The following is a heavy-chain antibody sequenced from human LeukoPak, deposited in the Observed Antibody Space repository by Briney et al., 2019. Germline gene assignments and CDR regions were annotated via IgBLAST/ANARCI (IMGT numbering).Heavy chain of an antibody. Sequence: GGTLRLSCAASGFTFSSYGMSWVRQAPGKGLEWVSAISGSGGSTYYADSVKGRFTISRDNSKNTLYLQMNSLRAEDTAVYYCARLVEGELLPIDYWGQGTLVTVSS. CDR1: GFTFSSYG. V-gene: IGHV3-23*01. D-gene: IGHD1-26*01. J-gene: IGHJ4*02. CDR3: ARLVEGELLPIDY. CDR2: ISGSGGST.